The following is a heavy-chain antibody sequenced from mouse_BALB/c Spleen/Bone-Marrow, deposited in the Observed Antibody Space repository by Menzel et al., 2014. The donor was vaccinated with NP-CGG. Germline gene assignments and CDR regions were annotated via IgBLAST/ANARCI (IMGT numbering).Heavy chain of an antibody. CDR1: GYTFTNYW. V-gene: IGHV1-7*01. Sequence: VQLQQSGAELAKPGASVKMSCKASGYTFTNYWMHWVKQRPGQGLEWIGYINPSTGYTEYNQMFKDKATLTADKSSSTAYMQLSSLTSEDSAVYYCARGYQRILAYWGQGTLVTVSA. CDR2: INPSTGYT. J-gene: IGHJ3*01. CDR3: ARGYQRILAY.